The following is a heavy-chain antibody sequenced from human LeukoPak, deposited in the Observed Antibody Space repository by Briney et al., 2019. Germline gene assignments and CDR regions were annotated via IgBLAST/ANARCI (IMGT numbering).Heavy chain of an antibody. CDR2: ISAYNGNT. V-gene: IGHV1-18*01. J-gene: IGHJ3*02. D-gene: IGHD3-22*01. CDR1: GYTFTSYG. Sequence: GASVKVSCKASGYTFTSYGISWVRQAPGQGLEWMGWISAYNGNTNYAQKLQGRVTMTTDTSTSTAYMELWSLRSDDTAVYYCARDRPITMIVVALHSDAFDIWGQGTMVTVSS. CDR3: ARDRPITMIVVALHSDAFDI.